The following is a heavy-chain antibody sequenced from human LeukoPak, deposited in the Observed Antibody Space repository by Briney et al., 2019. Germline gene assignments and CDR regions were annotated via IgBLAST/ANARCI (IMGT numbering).Heavy chain of an antibody. CDR3: ARDSPTSYFDY. D-gene: IGHD1-26*01. V-gene: IGHV4-61*02. J-gene: IGHJ4*02. Sequence: SQTPSLTCTVSGGSISSGSYYWSWIRQPAGKGLEWIGRIYTSGSTNYNPSLKSRVTISVDTSKNQFSLKLSSVTAADTAVYYCARDSPTSYFDYWGQGTLVTVSS. CDR1: GGSISSGSYY. CDR2: IYTSGST.